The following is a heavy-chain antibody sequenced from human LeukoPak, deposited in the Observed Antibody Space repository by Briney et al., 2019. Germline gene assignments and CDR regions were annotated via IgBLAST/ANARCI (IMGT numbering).Heavy chain of an antibody. J-gene: IGHJ4*02. D-gene: IGHD3-22*01. CDR1: GGSISSGSYY. CDR3: ARIDFFYDSSDY. Sequence: SQTLSLTCTVSGGSISSGSYYWSWIRQPAGKGLEWIGRIYTSGSTNYNPSLKSRVTISVDTSKNQFSLKLSSVTVADTAVYYCARIDFFYDSSDYWGQGTLVTVSS. CDR2: IYTSGST. V-gene: IGHV4-61*02.